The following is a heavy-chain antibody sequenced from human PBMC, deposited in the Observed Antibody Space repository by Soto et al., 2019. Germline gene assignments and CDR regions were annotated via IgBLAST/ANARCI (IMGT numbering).Heavy chain of an antibody. CDR1: GFSFSTFA. CDR3: AKEPLAQGRGWYADN. Sequence: EVQLLESGGDLVQPGGSLRLSCAATGFSFSTFAMSWVRQAPGKGLEWVSAISSDGSTTYYVDSVKGRFTISRDNSRNTLYLQMNSLRVEDTALYYCAKEPLAQGRGWYADNWGQGTLVTVSS. D-gene: IGHD6-19*01. CDR2: ISSDGSTT. V-gene: IGHV3-23*01. J-gene: IGHJ4*02.